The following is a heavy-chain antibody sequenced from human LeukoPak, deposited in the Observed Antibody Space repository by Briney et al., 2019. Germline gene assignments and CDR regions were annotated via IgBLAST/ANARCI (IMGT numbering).Heavy chain of an antibody. V-gene: IGHV4-59*08. CDR1: GGSISSYY. Sequence: SETLSLTCTVSGGSISSYYWSWIRQPAGKGLEWIGSIYYSGSTNYNPSLKSRVTISVDTSKNQFSLKLSSVTAADTAVYYCARHRSSASSVFDYWGQGTLVTVSS. CDR3: ARHRSSASSVFDY. CDR2: IYYSGST. J-gene: IGHJ4*02. D-gene: IGHD2-2*01.